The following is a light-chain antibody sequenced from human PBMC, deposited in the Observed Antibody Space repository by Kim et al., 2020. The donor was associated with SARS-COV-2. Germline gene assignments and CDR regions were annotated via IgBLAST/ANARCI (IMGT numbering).Light chain of an antibody. J-gene: IGKJ4*01. CDR2: GAS. CDR1: QSISNN. CDR3: QQYHDWPPLT. Sequence: VSPGERATLSCRASQSISNNLAWYQQKPGQAPRLLIFGASTRATGIPGRFSGSGSGTEFTLTISSLQSEDFAIYYCQQYHDWPPLTFGGGTKVEN. V-gene: IGKV3-15*01.